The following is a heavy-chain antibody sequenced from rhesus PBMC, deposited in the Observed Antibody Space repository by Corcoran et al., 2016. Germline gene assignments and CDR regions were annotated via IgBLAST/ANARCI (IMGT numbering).Heavy chain of an antibody. D-gene: IGHD2-33*01. V-gene: IGHV1-180*01. CDR3: AGEESGGGSFDH. CDR2: ILTYPGTI. CDR1: GYPFTTYH. Sequence: QVQILQSGAEIKQPGASVKLSCQASGYPFTTYHTHWVKQAPGQGLEWKGLILTYPGTIASSGRVQGRVTISADTSTNTAYMELSSLTFEDTAVYYCAGEESGGGSFDHWGQGVLVPVSS. J-gene: IGHJ4*01.